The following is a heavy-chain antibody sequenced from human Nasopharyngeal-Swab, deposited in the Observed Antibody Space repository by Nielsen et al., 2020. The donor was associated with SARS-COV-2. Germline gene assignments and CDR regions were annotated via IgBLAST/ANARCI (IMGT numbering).Heavy chain of an antibody. D-gene: IGHD6-19*01. V-gene: IGHV1-24*01. CDR1: GYTLTELS. CDR2: FDPEDGET. Sequence: ASVKVSCKVSGYTLTELSMHWVRQAPGKGLEWMGGFDPEDGETIYAQKFQGRVTMTEDTSTDTAYMELSSLRSEDTAVYYCATGPPVAGHNWFDPWGQETLVTVSS. J-gene: IGHJ5*02. CDR3: ATGPPVAGHNWFDP.